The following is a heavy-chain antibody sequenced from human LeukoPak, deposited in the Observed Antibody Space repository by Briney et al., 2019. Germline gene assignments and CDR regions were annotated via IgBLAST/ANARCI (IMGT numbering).Heavy chain of an antibody. CDR2: ISYDGSNT. CDR3: AKDLLTYGDYFFSQDY. V-gene: IGHV3-30*18. Sequence: PGGSLRLSCAASGFTFSSYGMHWVRQAPGKGLEWVAVISYDGSNTYYADSVKGRFTISRDNSKNTLYLQMNSLRAEDTAVYYCAKDLLTYGDYFFSQDYWGQGTLVTVSS. D-gene: IGHD4-17*01. J-gene: IGHJ4*02. CDR1: GFTFSSYG.